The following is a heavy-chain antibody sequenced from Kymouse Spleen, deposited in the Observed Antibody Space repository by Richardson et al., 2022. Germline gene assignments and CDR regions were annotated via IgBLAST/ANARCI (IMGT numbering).Heavy chain of an antibody. V-gene: IGHV3-9*01. Sequence: EVQLVESGGGLVQPGRSLRLSCAASGFTFDDYAMHWVRQAPGKGLEWVSGISWNSGSIGYADSVKGRFTISRDNAKNSLYLQMNSLRAEDTALYYCAKDTAIVGATYYYYYGMDVWGQGTTVTVSS. J-gene: IGHJ6*02. CDR1: GFTFDDYA. D-gene: IGHD1-26*01. CDR2: ISWNSGSI. CDR3: AKDTAIVGATYYYYYGMDV.